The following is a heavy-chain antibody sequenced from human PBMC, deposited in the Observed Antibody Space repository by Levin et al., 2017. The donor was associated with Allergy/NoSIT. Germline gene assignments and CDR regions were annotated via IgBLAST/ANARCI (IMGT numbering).Heavy chain of an antibody. Sequence: GGSLRLSCTGSGFTFGDYAMSWVRQAPGKGLEWVGFIRNKAHGGTTEYAASVKGRLTISRDDSKSIAYLLMNSLKTEDTAVYFCARGGPPNYDYNWGSYRDGYFDYWGQGTLVTVSS. CDR3: ARGGPPNYDYNWGSYRDGYFDY. V-gene: IGHV3-49*04. D-gene: IGHD3-16*02. CDR1: GFTFGDYA. J-gene: IGHJ4*02. CDR2: IRNKAHGGTT.